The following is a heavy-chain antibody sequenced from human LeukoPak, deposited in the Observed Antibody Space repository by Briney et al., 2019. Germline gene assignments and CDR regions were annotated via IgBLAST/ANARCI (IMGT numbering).Heavy chain of an antibody. CDR3: ARDCDSSGYYLTTFDY. V-gene: IGHV1-18*01. Sequence: ASVKVSCKASGYTFTSYGISWVRQAPGQGLEWVGWISAYNGNTNYAQKLQGRVTMTTDTSTSTAYMELRSLRSDDTAVYYCARDCDSSGYYLTTFDYWGQGTLVTVSS. D-gene: IGHD3-22*01. CDR2: ISAYNGNT. CDR1: GYTFTSYG. J-gene: IGHJ4*02.